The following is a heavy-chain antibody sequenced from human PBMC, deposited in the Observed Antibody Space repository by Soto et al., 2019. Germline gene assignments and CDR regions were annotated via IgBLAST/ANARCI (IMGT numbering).Heavy chain of an antibody. J-gene: IGHJ4*02. CDR3: AKDLFLGPGTIFGVVIPFDY. CDR1: GFTFSSYA. Sequence: GGSLRLSCAASGFTFSSYAMSWVCQAPGKGLEWVSAISGSGGSTYYADSVKGRFTISRDNSKNTLYLQMNSLRAEDTAVYYCAKDLFLGPGTIFGVVIPFDYWGQGTLVTVSS. D-gene: IGHD3-3*01. CDR2: ISGSGGST. V-gene: IGHV3-23*01.